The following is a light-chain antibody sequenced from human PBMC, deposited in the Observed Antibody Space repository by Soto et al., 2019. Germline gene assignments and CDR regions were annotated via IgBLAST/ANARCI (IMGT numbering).Light chain of an antibody. J-gene: IGKJ1*01. CDR1: ERVRNN. CDR3: QQYNTWWT. CDR2: GAS. Sequence: VMSRSPVTHSVSPGEGATLSCRASERVRNNLAGSPQTPGQAPRALIHGASTRATGIPARFSGSGSGTQFTLTISSLQSEDFAVYCCQQYNTWWTFGQGTKVDIK. V-gene: IGKV3-15*01.